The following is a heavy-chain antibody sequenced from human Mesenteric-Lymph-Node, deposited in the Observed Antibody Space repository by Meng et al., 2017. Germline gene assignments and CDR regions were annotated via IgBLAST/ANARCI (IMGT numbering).Heavy chain of an antibody. CDR3: ARVGWRQWSFDL. V-gene: IGHV4-30-4*01. J-gene: IGHJ2*01. D-gene: IGHD5-18*01. Sequence: QGHVQKSSPGLVKSSQTLSLSCTVSGGAISSGDYYWNWIRQPPGEGLELIGHIYYSGSTSYNPSLKSRVTISVDTSNNQFSLKLSSVTAADTAVYYCARVGWRQWSFDLWGRGTLVTVSS. CDR2: IYYSGST. CDR1: GGAISSGDYY.